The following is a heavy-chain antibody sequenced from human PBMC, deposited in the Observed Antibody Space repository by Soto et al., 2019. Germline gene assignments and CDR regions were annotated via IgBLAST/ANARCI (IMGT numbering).Heavy chain of an antibody. CDR2: IKSKTDGGTT. D-gene: IGHD3-22*01. V-gene: IGHV3-15*07. Sequence: EVQLVESGGGLVKPGGSLRLSCAASGFTFTNAWMNWVRQAPGKGLEWVGRIKSKTDGGTTDYAAPVKGRFTISRDDSKNTVFLQMNSLKTEDTSVYYCTTDLSYDGDGYYYISDYWGQGTLVTVSS. CDR1: GFTFTNAW. CDR3: TTDLSYDGDGYYYISDY. J-gene: IGHJ4*02.